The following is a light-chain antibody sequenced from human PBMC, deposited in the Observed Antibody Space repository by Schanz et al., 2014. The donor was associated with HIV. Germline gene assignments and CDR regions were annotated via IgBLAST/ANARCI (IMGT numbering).Light chain of an antibody. Sequence: EIVMTQSPATLSVSPGERATLSCRASQSVSSNLAWYQQKPGQAPRLLIYGASSRATGIPDRFSGSGSGTDFTLTISRLEPEDLAVYYCQQYGSSSPWTFGQGTKVEIK. CDR1: QSVSSN. V-gene: IGKV3-20*01. CDR2: GAS. CDR3: QQYGSSSPWT. J-gene: IGKJ1*01.